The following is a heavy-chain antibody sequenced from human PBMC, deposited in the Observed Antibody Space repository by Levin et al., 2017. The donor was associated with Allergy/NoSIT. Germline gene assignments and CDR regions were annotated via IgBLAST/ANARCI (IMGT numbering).Heavy chain of an antibody. CDR2: IYYSGST. D-gene: IGHD6-19*01. Sequence: SETLSLTCTVSGGSISSYYWSWIRQPPGKGLEWIGYIYYSGSTNYNPSLKSRVTISVDTSKNQFSLKLSSVTAADTAVYYCARVLVGQWLVRVFDYWGQGTLVTVSS. J-gene: IGHJ4*02. CDR3: ARVLVGQWLVRVFDY. V-gene: IGHV4-59*01. CDR1: GGSISSYY.